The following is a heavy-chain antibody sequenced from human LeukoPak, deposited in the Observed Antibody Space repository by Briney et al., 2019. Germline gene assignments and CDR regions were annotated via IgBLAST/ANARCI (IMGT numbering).Heavy chain of an antibody. CDR1: GFTFSNYW. V-gene: IGHV3-21*01. CDR3: ARSPLNYGDYAPHDY. J-gene: IGHJ4*02. Sequence: GGSLRLSCVASGFTFSNYWMTWVRQAPGKGLEWISCISSSSSDIRYTSSVRGRFTISRDNTRNSLYLQMDSLRADDTAVYYCARSPLNYGDYAPHDYWGQGTLVTVSS. D-gene: IGHD4-17*01. CDR2: ISSSSSDI.